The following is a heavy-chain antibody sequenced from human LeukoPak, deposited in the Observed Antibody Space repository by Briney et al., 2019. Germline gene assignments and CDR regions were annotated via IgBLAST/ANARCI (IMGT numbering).Heavy chain of an antibody. CDR1: GGSISSSNW. Sequence: PSGTLPLTCAVSGGSISSSNWWSWVRQPPGKGLEWIGEIYHSGSTNYNPSLKSRVTISVDKSKNQFSLKLSSVTAADTAVYYCARGPRYCSGGSCYSGTRGWFDPWGQGTLVTVSS. D-gene: IGHD2-15*01. CDR3: ARGPRYCSGGSCYSGTRGWFDP. CDR2: IYHSGST. V-gene: IGHV4-4*02. J-gene: IGHJ5*02.